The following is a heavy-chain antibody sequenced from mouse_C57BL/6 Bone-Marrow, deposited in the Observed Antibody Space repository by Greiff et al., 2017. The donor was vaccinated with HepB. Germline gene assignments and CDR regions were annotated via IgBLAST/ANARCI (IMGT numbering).Heavy chain of an antibody. J-gene: IGHJ4*01. D-gene: IGHD1-1*01. V-gene: IGHV3-3*01. CDR3: AREQGYYGSLYAMDY. Sequence: EVQRVESGPSLVRPSQTLSLTCTVTGFSINSDCYWIWIRQFPGNKLEYIGYTFYSGITYYNPSLERRTYITRDTSKNQFSLKLSSVTTEDTATYYCAREQGYYGSLYAMDYWGQGTSVTVSS. CDR1: GFSINSDCY. CDR2: TFYSGIT.